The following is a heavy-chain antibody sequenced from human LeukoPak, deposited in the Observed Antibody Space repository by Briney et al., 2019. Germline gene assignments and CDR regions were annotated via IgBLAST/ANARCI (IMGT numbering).Heavy chain of an antibody. CDR2: ISAYNGNT. V-gene: IGHV1-18*01. CDR3: AGVGSYDSSGYYYGGGRPPQRGYYYYGMDV. CDR1: GYTFTSYG. Sequence: ASVKVSCKASGYTFTSYGISWVRQAPGQGLEWMGWISAYNGNTYYAQKLQGRVTMTTDTSTSTAYMELSSLRSEDTAVYYCAGVGSYDSSGYYYGGGRPPQRGYYYYGMDVWGQGTTVTVSS. D-gene: IGHD3-22*01. J-gene: IGHJ6*02.